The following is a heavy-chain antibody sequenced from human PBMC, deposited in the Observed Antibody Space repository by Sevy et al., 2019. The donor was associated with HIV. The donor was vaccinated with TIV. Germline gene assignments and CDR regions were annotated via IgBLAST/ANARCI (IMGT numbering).Heavy chain of an antibody. CDR3: ARPCSGGSCYSLLPHYYYGMDV. J-gene: IGHJ6*02. CDR1: GFTFNMYW. CDR2: IKEDGSGR. D-gene: IGHD2-15*01. Sequence: GGSLRLSCAASGFTFNMYWMTWVRQAPGKGLEWVANIKEDGSGRNDLVSVKGRFTISRDNAKESLYLQINSLRAEDTAVYYCARPCSGGSCYSLLPHYYYGMDVWGQWTTVTVSS. V-gene: IGHV3-7*01.